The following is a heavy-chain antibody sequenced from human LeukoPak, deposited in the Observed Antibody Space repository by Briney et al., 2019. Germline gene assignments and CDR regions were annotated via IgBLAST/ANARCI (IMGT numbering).Heavy chain of an antibody. Sequence: PGGSLRLSCAASGFTFSSYSMNWVRHAPGKGLEWVSSISSSSSYIYYADSVKGRFTISRDNAKNSLYLQMNSLRAEDTAVYYCARASVDDYGDYENAFDIWGQGTMVTVSS. D-gene: IGHD4-17*01. J-gene: IGHJ3*02. CDR2: ISSSSSYI. CDR3: ARASVDDYGDYENAFDI. V-gene: IGHV3-21*01. CDR1: GFTFSSYS.